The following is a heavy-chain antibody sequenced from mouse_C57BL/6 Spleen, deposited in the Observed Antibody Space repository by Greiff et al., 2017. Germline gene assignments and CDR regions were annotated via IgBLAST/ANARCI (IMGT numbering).Heavy chain of an antibody. Sequence: EVKLVESGGGLVKPGGSLKLSCAASGFTFSDYGMHWVRQAPEKGLEWVAYISSGSSTIYYADTVKGRFTISRDNAKNTLFLQMTSLRSEDMAMYYCARQGNSRGIFDYWGQGTTLTVSS. V-gene: IGHV5-17*01. D-gene: IGHD1-1*01. J-gene: IGHJ2*01. CDR2: ISSGSSTI. CDR1: GFTFSDYG. CDR3: ARQGNSRGIFDY.